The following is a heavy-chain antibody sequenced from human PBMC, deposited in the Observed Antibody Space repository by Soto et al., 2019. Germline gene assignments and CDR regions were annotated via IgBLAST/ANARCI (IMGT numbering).Heavy chain of an antibody. CDR1: GGSISSGDYY. CDR3: ASLQHYYYDSSGYYYVFDY. D-gene: IGHD3-22*01. V-gene: IGHV4-30-4*01. J-gene: IGHJ4*02. CDR2: IYYSGST. Sequence: SETLSLTCTVSGGSISSGDYYWSWIRQPPGKGLEWIGYIYYSGSTYYNPSLKSRVTISVDTSKNQFSLKLSSVTAADTAVYYCASLQHYYYDSSGYYYVFDYWGQGTLVTVSS.